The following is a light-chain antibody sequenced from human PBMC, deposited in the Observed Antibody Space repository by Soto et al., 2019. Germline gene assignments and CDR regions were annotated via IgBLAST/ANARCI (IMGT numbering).Light chain of an antibody. J-gene: IGKJ2*01. CDR2: GVS. V-gene: IGKV3-20*01. CDR3: HQCGSSPPFT. CDR1: QSVSRNY. Sequence: EIVLTQSPGTLSLSTGERATLSCRASQSVSRNYLAWYQQKPGQAPRLLIYGVSNRATGVPDRFSGSGSGTDFTLTISGLEAEDLAVYECHQCGSSPPFTFGQGTKLEIQ.